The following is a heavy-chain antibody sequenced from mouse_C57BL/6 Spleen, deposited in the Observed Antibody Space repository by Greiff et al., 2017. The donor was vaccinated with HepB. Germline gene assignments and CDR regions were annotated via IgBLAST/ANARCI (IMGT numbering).Heavy chain of an antibody. Sequence: EVKLMESGPELVKPGASVKISCKASGYSFTGYYMNWVKQSPEKSLEWIGEINPSTGGTTYNQKFKAKATLTVDKSSSTAYMQLKSLTSEDSAVYYCARFYYGSSYWYFDVWGTGTTVTVSS. CDR2: INPSTGGT. V-gene: IGHV1-42*01. J-gene: IGHJ1*03. D-gene: IGHD1-1*01. CDR1: GYSFTGYY. CDR3: ARFYYGSSYWYFDV.